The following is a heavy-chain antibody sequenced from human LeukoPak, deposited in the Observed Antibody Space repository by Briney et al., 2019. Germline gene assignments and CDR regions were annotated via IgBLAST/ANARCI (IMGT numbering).Heavy chain of an antibody. J-gene: IGHJ4*02. CDR1: GFMFSYYT. CDR3: ARRSDLMAVDWGFDY. Sequence: PGGSLRLSCAASGFMFSYYTMTWVRQAPGKGLEWVDNIKQDGSEKYYVDSVKGRFTISRDNAKNSLYLQMNSLRTEDTAVYYCARRSDLMAVDWGFDYWGQGILVIVSS. CDR2: IKQDGSEK. D-gene: IGHD2-8*01. V-gene: IGHV3-7*03.